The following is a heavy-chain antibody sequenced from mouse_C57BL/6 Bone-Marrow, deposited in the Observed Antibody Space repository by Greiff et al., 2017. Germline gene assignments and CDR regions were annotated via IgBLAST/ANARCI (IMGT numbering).Heavy chain of an antibody. CDR2: ISSGGSYT. J-gene: IGHJ3*01. CDR1: GFTFSSYG. CDR3: ARQGPILLAY. D-gene: IGHD6-1*01. V-gene: IGHV5-6*01. Sequence: DVQLVESGGDLVKPGGSLKLSCAASGFTFSSYGMSWVRQTPDKRLEWVATISSGGSYTYYPDSVKGRFTISRDNAKNTLYLQMSSLKSEDTAMYYCARQGPILLAYWGQGTLVTVSA.